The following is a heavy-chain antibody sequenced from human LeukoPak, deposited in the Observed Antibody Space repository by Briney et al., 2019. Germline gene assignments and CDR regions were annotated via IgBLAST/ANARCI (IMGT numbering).Heavy chain of an antibody. CDR3: ARRSSHGGYYYIDY. D-gene: IGHD3-10*01. CDR1: GSSFTSYW. J-gene: IGHJ4*02. CDR2: IYPGDSDT. Sequence: GESLKISCKGSGSSFTSYWTGWVRQLPGKGLEWMGIIYPGDSDTRYSPSFQGQVTISADRSINTAYLQWSSLKASDTAMYYCARRSSHGGYYYIDYWGQGTLVTVSS. V-gene: IGHV5-51*01.